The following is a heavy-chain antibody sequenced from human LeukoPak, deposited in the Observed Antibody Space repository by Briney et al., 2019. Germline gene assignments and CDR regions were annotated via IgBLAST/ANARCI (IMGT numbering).Heavy chain of an antibody. CDR3: ARDYCTRGGDCYKEDLFDP. D-gene: IGHD2-21*02. CDR2: ISPYDGDT. V-gene: IGHV1-18*01. J-gene: IGHJ5*02. Sequence: ASVKVSCKASGYTFAIYGISWVRQAPGQGLEWMAWISPYDGDTNYAQNFEGRVTMTTETSTSTAYMELRSLRSDDTAIYYCARDYCTRGGDCYKEDLFDPWGQGTLVTVSP. CDR1: GYTFAIYG.